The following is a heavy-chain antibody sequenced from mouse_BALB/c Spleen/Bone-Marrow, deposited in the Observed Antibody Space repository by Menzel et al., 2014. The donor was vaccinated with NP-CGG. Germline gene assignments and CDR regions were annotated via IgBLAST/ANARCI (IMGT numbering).Heavy chain of an antibody. J-gene: IGHJ4*01. D-gene: IGHD2-14*01. CDR3: ARAKRYGEMDY. V-gene: IGHV1-87*01. CDR2: FYPGDGDT. Sequence: QVQLQQSGAELARPGASVKLSCKASGYTFTSYWMQWVKQRPGQGLQWIGAFYPGDGDTRYTQMFKDKATLTADKSSSTAYMQLSSLASEDSAVYYCARAKRYGEMDYWGQGTSVTVSS. CDR1: GYTFTSYW.